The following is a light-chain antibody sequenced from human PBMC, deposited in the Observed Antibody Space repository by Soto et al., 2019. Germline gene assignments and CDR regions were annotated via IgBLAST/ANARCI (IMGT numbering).Light chain of an antibody. CDR2: MIS. CDR1: QSLVHRDGNTY. CDR3: MQATQFPLT. V-gene: IGKV2-24*01. J-gene: IGKJ4*01. Sequence: DIVMTQTPLSSPVTLGQPASISCRSSQSLVHRDGNTYLSWLQQRPGQPPRLLIYMISERFSGVPDRFSGSGAGTDFTLKISRVEAEDVGVYYCMQATQFPLTFGGGTKVEIK.